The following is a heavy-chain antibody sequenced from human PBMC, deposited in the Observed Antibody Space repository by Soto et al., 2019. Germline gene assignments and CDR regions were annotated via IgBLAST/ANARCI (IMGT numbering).Heavy chain of an antibody. V-gene: IGHV3-48*01. CDR3: AKVVRKYSSSPTGFAY. Sequence: PGGSLRLSCAASGFTFSSYSMNWVRQAPGKGLEWVSYISSSSSTIYYADSVKGRFTISRDNAKNTLYLQMNSLRAEDTAVYYCAKVVRKYSSSPTGFAYWGQGTLVTVSS. CDR1: GFTFSSYS. J-gene: IGHJ4*02. CDR2: ISSSSSTI. D-gene: IGHD6-13*01.